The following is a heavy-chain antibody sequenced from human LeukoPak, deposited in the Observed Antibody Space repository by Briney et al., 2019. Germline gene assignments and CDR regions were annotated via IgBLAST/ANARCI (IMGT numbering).Heavy chain of an antibody. Sequence: GGSLRLSCAASGFTFSSYAMSWVRQAPGKGLEWVSAISGSGGSTYYADSVKGRFTISRDNSKNTLYLQMNSLRAEDTAVYYCAKIEAGVWGSYRTHDYWGQGTLVTVSS. J-gene: IGHJ4*02. CDR3: AKIEAGVWGSYRTHDY. V-gene: IGHV3-23*01. D-gene: IGHD3-16*02. CDR2: ISGSGGST. CDR1: GFTFSSYA.